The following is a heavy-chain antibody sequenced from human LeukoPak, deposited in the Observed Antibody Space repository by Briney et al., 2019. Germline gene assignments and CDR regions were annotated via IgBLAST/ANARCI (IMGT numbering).Heavy chain of an antibody. V-gene: IGHV3-30-3*01. J-gene: IGHJ4*02. CDR3: AKDLSSGWPYYFDY. CDR1: GFTFSSYA. D-gene: IGHD6-19*01. CDR2: ISYDGTNK. Sequence: GRSLRLSCAASGFTFSSYAIHWVRQAPGKGLEWVAIISYDGTNKYYADSVRGRFTISRDNSKNTLYLQMNSLRAEDTAVYYCAKDLSSGWPYYFDYWGQGTLVTVSS.